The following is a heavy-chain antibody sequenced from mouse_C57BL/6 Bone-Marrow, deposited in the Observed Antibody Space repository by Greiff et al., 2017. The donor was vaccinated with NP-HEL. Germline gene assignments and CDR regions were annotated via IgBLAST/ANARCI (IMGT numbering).Heavy chain of an antibody. Sequence: QVQLQQPGAELVKPGASVKMSCKASGYTFTSYWITWVKQRPGQGLEWIGDIYPGSGSTNYNEKFKSKATLTVDTSSSTAYMQLSSLTSEDSAVYYCARWGFYDYDEVYYAMDYWGQGTSVTVSS. D-gene: IGHD2-4*01. CDR1: GYTFTSYW. V-gene: IGHV1-55*01. CDR2: IYPGSGST. CDR3: ARWGFYDYDEVYYAMDY. J-gene: IGHJ4*01.